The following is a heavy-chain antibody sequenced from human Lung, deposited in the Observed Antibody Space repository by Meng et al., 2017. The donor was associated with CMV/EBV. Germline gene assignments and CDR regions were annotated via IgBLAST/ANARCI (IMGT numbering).Heavy chain of an antibody. CDR1: QDTFSNYW. CDR3: ARVKKTWVWFGP. J-gene: IGHJ5*01. CDR2: IEPDDSHT. V-gene: IGHV5-51*01. Sequence: GEXXKISCKTSQDTFSNYWIGWVRQMPGKGLEWMGIIEPDDSHTRNNPSFQGRVTLSVDKSITTAYLYWSSLKASDTAIYYCARVKKTWVWFGPWRQGTQVTVSS.